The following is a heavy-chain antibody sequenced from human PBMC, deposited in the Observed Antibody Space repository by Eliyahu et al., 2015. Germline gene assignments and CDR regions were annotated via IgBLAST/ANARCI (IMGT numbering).Heavy chain of an antibody. CDR3: ARVLPGATVTTRRGGPPPDY. D-gene: IGHD4-17*01. CDR1: GYTXXXXD. V-gene: IGHV1-8*01. Sequence: QVQLVQSGAEVKKPGASVKVXCKASGYTXXXXDINWVRQAXGQGLEWMGWMNPNSGNTGYAQKFQGRVTMTRNTSISTAYMELSSLRSEDTAVYYCARVLPGATVTTRRGGPPPDYWGQGTLVTVSS. J-gene: IGHJ4*02. CDR2: MNPNSGNT.